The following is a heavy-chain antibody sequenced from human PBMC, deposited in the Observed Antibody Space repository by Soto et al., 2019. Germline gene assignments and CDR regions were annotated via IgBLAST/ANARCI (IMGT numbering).Heavy chain of an antibody. J-gene: IGHJ6*02. D-gene: IGHD3-10*01. CDR2: IYPGDSDT. Sequence: GESLKISCKGSGYSFTSYWIGWVRQMPGKGLEWMGIIYPGDSDTRYSPSFQGQVTISADKSISTAYLQWSSLKASDTAMYYCARQGDLWFGELLVAHRENDYYYYGMDVWGQGTTVTVSS. CDR1: GYSFTSYW. CDR3: ARQGDLWFGELLVAHRENDYYYYGMDV. V-gene: IGHV5-51*01.